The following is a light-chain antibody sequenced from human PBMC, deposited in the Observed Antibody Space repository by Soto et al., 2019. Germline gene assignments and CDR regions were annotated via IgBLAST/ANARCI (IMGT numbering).Light chain of an antibody. CDR3: CSYAGSSTS. V-gene: IGLV2-23*01. CDR2: EGS. J-gene: IGLJ2*01. Sequence: QSVLTQPASVSGSPGQSITISCTGTSSDVGSYNLVSWYQQHPGKAPKLMIYEGSKRPSGVSNRFSGSKSGNTASLTISGLQAEDEADDYCCSYAGSSTSFGGGTKLTVL. CDR1: SSDVGSYNL.